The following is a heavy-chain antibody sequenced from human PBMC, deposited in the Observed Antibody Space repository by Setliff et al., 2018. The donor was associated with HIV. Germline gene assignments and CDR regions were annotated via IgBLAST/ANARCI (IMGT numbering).Heavy chain of an antibody. Sequence: ETLSLTCTVSGGSIRSGNYYWSWVRQTPGKGLEWVSFISSSAGSTYYSDSVKGRFTISRDNSKNMLYLQMNSLRADDTAVYYCARDQRWEFPHYFDYWGQGALVTVSS. CDR1: GGSIRSGNYY. CDR3: ARDQRWEFPHYFDY. CDR2: ISSSAGST. V-gene: IGHV3-23*01. J-gene: IGHJ4*02. D-gene: IGHD1-26*01.